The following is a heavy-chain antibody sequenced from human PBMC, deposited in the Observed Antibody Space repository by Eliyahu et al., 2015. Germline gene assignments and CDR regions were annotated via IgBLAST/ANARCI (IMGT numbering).Heavy chain of an antibody. CDR2: ISGSGGST. CDR1: GFXFXXYA. CDR3: AKDISSTSCYNY. V-gene: IGHV3-23*01. Sequence: EVQLLESGGGXVQPGGXLRLSCAAXGFXFXXYAMRWVRQAPGKGLGWVSGISGSGGSTYYADSVKGRLTISRDNSKNTLYLQMNSLGAEDTAVYFCAKDISSTSCYNYWGQGTLVTVSS. D-gene: IGHD2-2*02. J-gene: IGHJ4*02.